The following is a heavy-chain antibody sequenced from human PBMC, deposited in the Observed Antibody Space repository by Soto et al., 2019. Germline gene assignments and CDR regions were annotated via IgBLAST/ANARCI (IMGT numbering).Heavy chain of an antibody. Sequence: GSLRLSGAASGFTFSSYGMHWVRQAPGKGLEWVAVISYDGSNKYYADSVKGRFTISRDNSKNTLYLQMNSLRAEDTAVYYCAKLTYSGYDRSYYYGMDVWGQGTTVTVSS. D-gene: IGHD5-12*01. J-gene: IGHJ6*02. CDR3: AKLTYSGYDRSYYYGMDV. CDR2: ISYDGSNK. CDR1: GFTFSSYG. V-gene: IGHV3-30*18.